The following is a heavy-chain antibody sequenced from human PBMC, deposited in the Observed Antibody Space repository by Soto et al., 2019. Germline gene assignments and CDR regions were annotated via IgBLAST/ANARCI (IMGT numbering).Heavy chain of an antibody. CDR3: ALVDDDVTPDPQDV. J-gene: IGHJ6*02. CDR2: INAYNGNT. CDR1: GYRFTSYG. Sequence: ASVKVSCKASGYRFTSYGIGWVRQAPGQGLEWMGWINAYNGNTNYAQNLQGRVTLTTDTSTSTAYMELRSLRSNDTAVYYCALVDDDVTPDPQDVSARGTAVTV. D-gene: IGHD3-16*01. V-gene: IGHV1-18*01.